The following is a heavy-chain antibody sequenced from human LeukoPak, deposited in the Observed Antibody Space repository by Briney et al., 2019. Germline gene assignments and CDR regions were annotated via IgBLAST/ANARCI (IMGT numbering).Heavy chain of an antibody. CDR2: IKSKGDGGTT. J-gene: IGHJ4*02. D-gene: IGHD3-10*01. CDR3: TTVTMVREIN. Sequence: KPGGSLRLSCAASGFTFSYAYMKWVRQAPGKGPEWGGRIKSKGDGGTTDYAAPVKGRFTISRDDSKNMLYLQMNSLTTEDTAVYYCTTVTMVREINWGQGTLVTVSS. CDR1: GFTFSYAY. V-gene: IGHV3-15*01.